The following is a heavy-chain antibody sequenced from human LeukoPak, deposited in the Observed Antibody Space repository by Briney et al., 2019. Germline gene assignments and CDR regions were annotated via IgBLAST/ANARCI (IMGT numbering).Heavy chain of an antibody. V-gene: IGHV4-59*12. D-gene: IGHD3-10*01. J-gene: IGHJ6*03. CDR1: GGSISSYY. Sequence: KPSETLSLTCTVSGGSISSYYWSWIRQPPGKGLEWIGSIYYSGNTHYNPSLKSRVTISVDTSKNQFSLRLRSVTAADTAVYYCARAINGVIILYYFYYMDVWGKGTTVTVSS. CDR2: IYYSGNT. CDR3: ARAINGVIILYYFYYMDV.